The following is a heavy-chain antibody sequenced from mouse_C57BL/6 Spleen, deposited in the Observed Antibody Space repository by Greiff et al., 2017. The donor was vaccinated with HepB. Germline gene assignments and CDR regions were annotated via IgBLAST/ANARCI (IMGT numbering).Heavy chain of an antibody. V-gene: IGHV1-20*01. CDR3: ASSRGYFDY. CDR1: GYSFTGYF. D-gene: IGHD1-1*02. Sequence: EVQLQESGPELVKPGDSVKITCKASGYSFTGYFMNWVMQSHGKSLEWIGRINPYNGDTFYNQKFKGKATLTVDKSSSTAHMELRSLTSEDSAVYYCASSRGYFDYWGQGTTLTVSS. J-gene: IGHJ2*01. CDR2: INPYNGDT.